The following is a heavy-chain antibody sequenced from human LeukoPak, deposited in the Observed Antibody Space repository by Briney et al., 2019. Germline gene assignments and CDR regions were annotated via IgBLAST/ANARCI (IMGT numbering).Heavy chain of an antibody. J-gene: IGHJ4*02. CDR1: GASISSYY. CDR3: AKQWIQLWFDY. CDR2: IYYTGNT. Sequence: SETLSLTCTVSGASISSYYWTWIRQPPGKGLEWIGYIYYTGNTNYNPSLKSRVTISVDTSKNQFSLKLSSVTAADTAVYYCAKQWIQLWFDYWGQGTLVTVSS. D-gene: IGHD5-18*01. V-gene: IGHV4-59*01.